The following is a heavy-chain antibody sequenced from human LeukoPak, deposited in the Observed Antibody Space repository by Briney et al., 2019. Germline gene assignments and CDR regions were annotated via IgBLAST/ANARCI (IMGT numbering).Heavy chain of an antibody. V-gene: IGHV4-34*01. Sequence: SETLSLTCAVYGGSFSGYYWSWIRQPPGKGLEWIGEINHSGSTNYNLSLKSRVTISVDTSKNQFSLKLSSVTAADTAVYYCARYYYYYMDVWGKGTTVTVSS. CDR3: ARYYYYYMDV. J-gene: IGHJ6*03. CDR2: INHSGST. CDR1: GGSFSGYY.